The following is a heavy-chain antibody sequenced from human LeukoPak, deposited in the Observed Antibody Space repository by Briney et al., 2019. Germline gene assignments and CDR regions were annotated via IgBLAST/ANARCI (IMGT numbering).Heavy chain of an antibody. V-gene: IGHV3-74*01. CDR1: GFTFSHHW. Sequence: GGSLRLSCAASGFTFSHHWMHWVRQVPGKGLVWVSRINSDGSSTTYADSVKGRFTISRDNARNTLYLQMNSLRAEDTAVHYCARATSYSNYGMNVWGQGTTVTVSS. CDR3: ARATSYSNYGMNV. J-gene: IGHJ6*02. CDR2: INSDGSST. D-gene: IGHD6-13*01.